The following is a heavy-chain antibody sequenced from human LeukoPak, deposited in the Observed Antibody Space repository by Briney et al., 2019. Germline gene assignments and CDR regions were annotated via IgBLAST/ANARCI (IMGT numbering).Heavy chain of an antibody. CDR3: ARDLRTGYTYGYPLDY. CDR1: GFTLSSYW. CDR2: INQDGSLK. Sequence: GGSLRLSCAASGFTLSSYWMTWVRQAPGKGLEWVANINQDGSLKYYVDSVKGRLTISRDNAKNSLYLQMTSLRAEDTAFYYCARDLRTGYTYGYPLDYWGQGTLVTVSS. D-gene: IGHD5-18*01. J-gene: IGHJ4*02. V-gene: IGHV3-7*01.